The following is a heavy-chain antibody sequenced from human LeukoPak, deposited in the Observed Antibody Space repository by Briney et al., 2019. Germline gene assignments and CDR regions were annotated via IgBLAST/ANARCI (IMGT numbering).Heavy chain of an antibody. J-gene: IGHJ5*02. D-gene: IGHD6-13*01. CDR1: GGSISSYY. V-gene: IGHV4-4*07. CDR2: IYRSGST. Sequence: PSETLSLTCTVSGGSISSYYWSWIRQPAGKGLEWIGRIYRSGSTNYNPSLKSRVTISVDTSKNQFSLKLSSVTAADTAVYYCAREFGEYSSSWYLLRRDNWFDPWGQGTLVTVSS. CDR3: AREFGEYSSSWYLLRRDNWFDP.